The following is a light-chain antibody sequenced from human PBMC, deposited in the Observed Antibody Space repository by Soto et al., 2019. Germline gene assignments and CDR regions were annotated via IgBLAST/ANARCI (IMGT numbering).Light chain of an antibody. CDR3: QQYNNWPIT. V-gene: IGKV3-15*01. CDR1: QSVLSK. Sequence: EIVMTQSPATLSVSPGERATLSCRASQSVLSKLAWYQQTPGQAPRLLIYGAFTRATDIPGRFSGSGSGTEFTLTISSLQSEDFVVYYCQQYNNWPITFGQGTRLEIK. J-gene: IGKJ5*01. CDR2: GAF.